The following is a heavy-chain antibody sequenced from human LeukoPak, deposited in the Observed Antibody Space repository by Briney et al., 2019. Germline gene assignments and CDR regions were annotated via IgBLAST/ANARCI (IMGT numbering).Heavy chain of an antibody. CDR2: INHSGST. Sequence: SETLSLTCAVYGGSFSGYYWSWIRQPPGEGLEWIGEINHSGSTNYNPSLKSRVTISVDTSKNQFSLKLSSVTAADTAVYYCAREGYGVYYYYYMDVWGKGTTVTVSS. CDR3: AREGYGVYYYYYMDV. D-gene: IGHD4-17*01. J-gene: IGHJ6*03. CDR1: GGSFSGYY. V-gene: IGHV4-34*01.